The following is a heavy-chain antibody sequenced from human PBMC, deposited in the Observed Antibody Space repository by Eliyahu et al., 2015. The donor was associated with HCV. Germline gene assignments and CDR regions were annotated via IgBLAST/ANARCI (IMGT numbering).Heavy chain of an antibody. CDR2: ISYDGANK. Sequence: QVQLVESGGGVVQPGGSLRLXCAASGFPFXNYGMPWVRQPPGKGLEWVALISYDGANKYYADSVKGRFTISRDDPKTTLFLQMNSLRGEDTAVYYCARLAAATTSSVFADNWGQGTLVTVSS. CDR3: ARLAAATTSSVFADN. CDR1: GFPFXNYG. D-gene: IGHD6-25*01. V-gene: IGHV3-30*19. J-gene: IGHJ4*02.